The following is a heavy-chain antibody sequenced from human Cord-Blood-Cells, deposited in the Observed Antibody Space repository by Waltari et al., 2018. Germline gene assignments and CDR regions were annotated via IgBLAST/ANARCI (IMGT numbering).Heavy chain of an antibody. CDR2: IIPIFSTA. V-gene: IGHV1-69*06. Sequence: QVQLVQSGAEVKKPGASVKVSCKASGGTFSSYAISWVRQAPGQGLEWMGGIIPIFSTANYAQKFQGRVTITADKSTTKAYMELSSLISEDTAVYYCATERFFGIRDFWSGYHDAFDIWGQGTMVTVSS. D-gene: IGHD3-3*01. J-gene: IGHJ3*02. CDR1: GGTFSSYA. CDR3: ATERFFGIRDFWSGYHDAFDI.